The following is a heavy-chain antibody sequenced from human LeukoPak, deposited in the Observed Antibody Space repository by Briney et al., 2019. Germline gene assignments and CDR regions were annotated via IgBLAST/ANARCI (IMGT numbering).Heavy chain of an antibody. CDR3: ATDFGYCSSTSCYRVDY. J-gene: IGHJ4*02. CDR1: GYTLTELS. Sequence: GASVKVSCKVSGYTLTELSMHWVRQAPGKGLEWMGGFDPEDGETIYAQKFQGRVTMTEDTSTDTAYMELSSLRSEDTAVYYCATDFGYCSSTSCYRVDYWGQGTLVTVSS. V-gene: IGHV1-24*01. CDR2: FDPEDGET. D-gene: IGHD2-2*01.